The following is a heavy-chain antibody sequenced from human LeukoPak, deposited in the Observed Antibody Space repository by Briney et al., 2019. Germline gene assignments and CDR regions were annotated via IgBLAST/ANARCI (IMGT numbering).Heavy chain of an antibody. V-gene: IGHV3-30*04. J-gene: IGHJ6*02. CDR1: GLTFSSYA. CDR2: ISYDGSNK. CDR3: ARDRSHYYYYGMDV. Sequence: PGGSLRLSCAASGLTFSSYAMRWVRQAPGKGLEWMAVISYDGSNKYYADSMKGRFTISRDNSKNTLYLQMNSLRAEDTAVYYCARDRSHYYYYGMDVWGQGTTVTVSS.